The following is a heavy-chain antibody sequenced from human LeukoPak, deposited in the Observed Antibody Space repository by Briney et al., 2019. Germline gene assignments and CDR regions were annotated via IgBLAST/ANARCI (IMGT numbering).Heavy chain of an antibody. D-gene: IGHD2-15*01. CDR2: MNPNSGNT. Sequence: ASVKVSCKASGYTFTSYGINWVRQATGQGLEWMGWMNPNSGNTGYAQKFQGRVTMTRNTSISTAYMELSSLRSEDTAVYYCARGGLGYCSGGSCYVDYWGQGTLVTVSS. CDR1: GYTFTSYG. V-gene: IGHV1-8*01. J-gene: IGHJ4*02. CDR3: ARGGLGYCSGGSCYVDY.